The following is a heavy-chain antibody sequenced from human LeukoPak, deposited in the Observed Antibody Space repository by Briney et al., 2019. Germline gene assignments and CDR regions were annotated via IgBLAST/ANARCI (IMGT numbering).Heavy chain of an antibody. CDR2: ISSSSSAI. CDR1: GFTFSGYS. CDR3: ARGSEWELLGSCDY. J-gene: IGHJ4*02. V-gene: IGHV3-48*04. Sequence: GGSLRLSCAASGFTFSGYSMNWVRQAPGKGLEWVSYISSSSSAIYYADSVKGRFTISRDNAKNSLYLLMNSLRAEDTAVYYCARGSEWELLGSCDYWGQGTLVTVSS. D-gene: IGHD1-26*01.